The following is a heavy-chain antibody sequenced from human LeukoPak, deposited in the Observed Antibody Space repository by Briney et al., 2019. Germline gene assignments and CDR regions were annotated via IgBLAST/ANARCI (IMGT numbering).Heavy chain of an antibody. D-gene: IGHD2-2*02. J-gene: IGHJ5*02. Sequence: SETLSLTCTVSDGSITNYDWSWVRQPPGKGLEFIGHVHYSGTTNYNPSLRSRVTISLDTSKNQFSLKLSSVTAADTAVYYCAGEAVPAAIRGDWFDPWGQGTLVTVSS. V-gene: IGHV4-59*12. CDR2: VHYSGTT. CDR1: DGSITNYD. CDR3: AGEAVPAAIRGDWFDP.